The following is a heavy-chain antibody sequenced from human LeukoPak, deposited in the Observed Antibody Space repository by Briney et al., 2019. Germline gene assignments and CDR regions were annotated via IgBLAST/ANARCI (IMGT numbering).Heavy chain of an antibody. J-gene: IGHJ3*02. CDR2: ISSSGSTT. D-gene: IGHD3-10*01. V-gene: IGHV3-48*03. Sequence: TGGSLRLSCAASGFTFSSYEMNWVRQAPGKGLEWVSYISSSGSTTYYADSVKGRVTISRDTAKNSLYLQMNSLRAEDTAVYYCARESPYYYGSGPGAFDIWGQGTMVTVSS. CDR3: ARESPYYYGSGPGAFDI. CDR1: GFTFSSYE.